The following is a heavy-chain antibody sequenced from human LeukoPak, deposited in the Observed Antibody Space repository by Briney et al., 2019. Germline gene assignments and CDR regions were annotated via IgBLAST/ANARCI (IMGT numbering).Heavy chain of an antibody. CDR2: IRYDGSNK. V-gene: IGHV3-30*02. J-gene: IGHJ4*02. D-gene: IGHD6-13*01. CDR1: GFTFSSYG. Sequence: GGSLRLSCAASGFTFSSYGMHWVRQAPGKGLEWVAFIRYDGSNKYYADSVKGRFTISRDNSKNTLYLQMNSLRAEDTAVYYCAKDPGSSYQYYFDYWGQGTPVTVSS. CDR3: AKDPGSSYQYYFDY.